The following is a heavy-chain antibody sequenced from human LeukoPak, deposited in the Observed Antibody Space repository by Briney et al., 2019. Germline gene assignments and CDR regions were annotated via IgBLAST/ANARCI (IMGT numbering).Heavy chain of an antibody. CDR2: IYYSGST. Sequence: SETLSLTCTVSGGYIISGDYYWSWIRQPPGKGLEWIGSIYYSGSTSYNPSLKSRVTISLDTSKNQFSLKLTSVTAADTAVYYCARKGYSISWYSPWGQGTLVTVSS. D-gene: IGHD6-13*01. J-gene: IGHJ5*02. CDR3: ARKGYSISWYSP. CDR1: GGYIISGDYY. V-gene: IGHV4-39*07.